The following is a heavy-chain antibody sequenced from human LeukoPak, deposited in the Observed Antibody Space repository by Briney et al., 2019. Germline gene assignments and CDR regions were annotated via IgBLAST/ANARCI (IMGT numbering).Heavy chain of an antibody. J-gene: IGHJ5*02. CDR1: GGSISNYY. CDR3: ARDNSVEDTAWWFDP. CDR2: IYYSGST. D-gene: IGHD4-23*01. V-gene: IGHV4-59*12. Sequence: SETLSLTCTVSGGSISNYYWSWIRQPPGKGLEWIGYIYYSGSTNYNPSLKSRVTISVDTSKNQFSLKLNSVTAADTAVYYCARDNSVEDTAWWFDPWGQGTLVTVSS.